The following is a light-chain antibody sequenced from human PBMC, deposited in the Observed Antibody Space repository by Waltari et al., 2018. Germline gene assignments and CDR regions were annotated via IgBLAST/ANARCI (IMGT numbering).Light chain of an antibody. CDR1: QSISTY. Sequence: DIQMTQSPSSLSGSVRDRVTITCRASQSISTYLNWYQQKPGKAPKLLISSASSLQSGVPSRFSGSGSGTDFTLTISSLQPEDFATYYCQQSYSSPQTFGQGTKVEIK. J-gene: IGKJ1*01. CDR2: SAS. V-gene: IGKV1-39*01. CDR3: QQSYSSPQT.